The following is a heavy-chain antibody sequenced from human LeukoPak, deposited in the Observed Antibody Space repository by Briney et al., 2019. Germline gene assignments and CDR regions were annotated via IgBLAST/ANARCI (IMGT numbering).Heavy chain of an antibody. CDR1: GGSFSGYY. D-gene: IGHD2-8*01. V-gene: IGHV4-34*01. CDR2: INHSGST. Sequence: PSETLSLTCAVYGGSFSGYYWSWIRQPPGKGLEWIGEINHSGSTNYNPSLKSRVTISVDTSKNQFSLKLSSVTAADTAVYYCARAPNSIWFDPWGQGTLVTVSS. CDR3: ARAPNSIWFDP. J-gene: IGHJ5*02.